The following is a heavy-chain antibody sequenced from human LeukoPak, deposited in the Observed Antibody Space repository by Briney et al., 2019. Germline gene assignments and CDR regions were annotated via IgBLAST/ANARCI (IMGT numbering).Heavy chain of an antibody. CDR2: ITSSGDST. Sequence: GGSLRLSCAASGFTFSSHWMTWVRQAPGKGLEWVSTITSSGDSTYYADSVKGRFTISRDSSKTTLYVQMNSLRVEDTALYYCAKARWASISSELDYWGQGTLVTVSS. CDR3: AKARWASISSELDY. J-gene: IGHJ4*02. CDR1: GFTFSSHW. D-gene: IGHD6-6*01. V-gene: IGHV3-23*01.